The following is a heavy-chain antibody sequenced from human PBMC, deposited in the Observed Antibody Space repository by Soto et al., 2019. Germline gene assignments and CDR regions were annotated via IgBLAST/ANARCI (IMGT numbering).Heavy chain of an antibody. J-gene: IGHJ4*02. D-gene: IGHD3-22*01. Sequence: ETLSLTCTVSGGSISPYYWSWIRQPAGKGLEWLGRIYSSGGSNFNPSLESRATMSVDTSKNHFSLKLSSVTAADTAVYYCARDTPDDTSGYFDYWGQGTLVTVSS. CDR1: GGSISPYY. V-gene: IGHV4-4*07. CDR3: ARDTPDDTSGYFDY. CDR2: IYSSGGS.